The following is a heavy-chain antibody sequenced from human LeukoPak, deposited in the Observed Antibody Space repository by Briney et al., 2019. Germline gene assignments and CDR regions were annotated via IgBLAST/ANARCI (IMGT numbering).Heavy chain of an antibody. CDR2: IIPIFGTA. CDR1: GGTFSSCA. CDR3: ARGEGREDIVVVPAAMFDY. Sequence: SVKVSYKASGGTFSSCAITWVRQAPGQGLEWMGGIIPIFGTANYAQKFQGRVTITADESTSTAYMELSSLRSEDTAVYYCARGEGREDIVVVPAAMFDYWDQGTLVTVSS. D-gene: IGHD2-2*01. J-gene: IGHJ4*02. V-gene: IGHV1-69*01.